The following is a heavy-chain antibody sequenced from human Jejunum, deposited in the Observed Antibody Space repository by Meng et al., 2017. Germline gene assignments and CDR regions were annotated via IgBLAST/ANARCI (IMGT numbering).Heavy chain of an antibody. D-gene: IGHD1-1*01. CDR3: ARVNWTSSYWYFDL. J-gene: IGHJ2*01. Sequence: QMHLQESGPGLVKPSQTRSLTCTVSGASMSSGNYYWTWIRQHPGKGLEWIGYIYYSGSTYYNPSLQSLVTISIDMSENQFSLKLTSVTAADTAVYYCARVNWTSSYWYFDLWGRGTLVTVSS. V-gene: IGHV4-31*01. CDR1: GASMSSGNYY. CDR2: IYYSGST.